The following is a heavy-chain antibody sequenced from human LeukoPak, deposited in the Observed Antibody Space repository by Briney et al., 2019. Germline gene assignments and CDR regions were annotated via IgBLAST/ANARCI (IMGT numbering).Heavy chain of an antibody. CDR3: ARDATVTTPYYFDY. CDR2: ISSSSSYI. Sequence: GGSLRLSCAASGFTFSSYSMNWVRQAPGKGLEWVSSISSSSSYIYYADSVKGRFTISRDNAKNSLYLQMNSLRAEDTAVYYCARDATVTTPYYFDYWGQGTLVTVSS. CDR1: GFTFSSYS. J-gene: IGHJ4*02. V-gene: IGHV3-21*01. D-gene: IGHD4-11*01.